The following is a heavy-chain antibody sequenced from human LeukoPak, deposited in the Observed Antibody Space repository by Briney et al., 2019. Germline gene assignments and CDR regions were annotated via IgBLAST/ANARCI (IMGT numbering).Heavy chain of an antibody. J-gene: IGHJ3*02. V-gene: IGHV1-46*01. CDR3: ARIRKTSFNCSSTSCYTSNAFDI. CDR2: INPSGGST. CDR1: GYTFTSYG. D-gene: IGHD2-2*02. Sequence: ASVKVSCKASGYTFTSYGISWVRQAPGQGLEWMGIINPSGGSTSYAQKFQGRVTMTRDTSTSTVYMELSSLRSEDTAVYYCARIRKTSFNCSSTSCYTSNAFDIWGQGTMVTVSS.